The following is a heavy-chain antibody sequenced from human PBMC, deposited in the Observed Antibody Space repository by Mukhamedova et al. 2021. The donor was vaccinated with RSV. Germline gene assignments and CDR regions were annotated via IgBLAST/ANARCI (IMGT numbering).Heavy chain of an antibody. Sequence: AYAASVKGRFTISRDDSKNTAYLQMNSLKTEDTAVYYCTRRGSVVVPAAMTYYYMDVWGQGTTGTVSS. CDR3: TRRGSVVVPAAMTYYYMDV. J-gene: IGHJ6*03. V-gene: IGHV3-73*01. D-gene: IGHD2-2*01.